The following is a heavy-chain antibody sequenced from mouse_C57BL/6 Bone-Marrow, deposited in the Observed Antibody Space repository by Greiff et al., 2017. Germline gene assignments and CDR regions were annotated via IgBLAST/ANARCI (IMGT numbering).Heavy chain of an antibody. V-gene: IGHV1-64*01. D-gene: IGHD2-5*01. CDR1: GYTFTSYW. J-gene: IGHJ4*01. CDR2: IHPNSGST. CDR3: ASPAYYSKDYYAMDY. Sequence: QVQLQQPGAELVKPGASVKLSCKASGYTFTSYWMHWVKQRPGQGLEWIGMIHPNSGSTNYNEKFKSKATLTVDKSSSTAYMQLSSLTSEDSAVYYCASPAYYSKDYYAMDYWGQGTSVTVSS.